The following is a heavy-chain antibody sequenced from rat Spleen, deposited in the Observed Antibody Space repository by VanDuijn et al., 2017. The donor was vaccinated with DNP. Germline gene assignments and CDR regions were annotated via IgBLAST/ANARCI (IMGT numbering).Heavy chain of an antibody. J-gene: IGHJ4*01. CDR1: GFTFSDYA. D-gene: IGHD1-6*01. CDR2: ISYDGTRT. V-gene: IGHV5-17*01. Sequence: EVQLVESGGGVVQPGRSLKLSCVASGFTFSDYAMAWVRQAPKKGLEWVATISYDGTRTYYRDSVKGRFTISRDNAKSTLYLQMDSLRSEDTATYYGARIMYTTDYYAMDAWGQGTSVTVSS. CDR3: ARIMYTTDYYAMDA.